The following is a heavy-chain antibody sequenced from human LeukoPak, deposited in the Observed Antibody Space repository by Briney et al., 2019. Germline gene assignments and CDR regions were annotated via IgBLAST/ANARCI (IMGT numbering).Heavy chain of an antibody. D-gene: IGHD3-10*01. CDR2: ISGSGGST. J-gene: IGHJ4*02. CDR1: GFTFDTYA. V-gene: IGHV3-23*01. Sequence: GGSLRLSCSASGFTFDTYAMTWVRQAPGKGLEWVSAISGSGGSTYYADSVKGRFTISRDNSQNTMVLQVKSLKVEDTAVYYCAKGMSFGSGSSLEYWGQGTLVAVSS. CDR3: AKGMSFGSGSSLEY.